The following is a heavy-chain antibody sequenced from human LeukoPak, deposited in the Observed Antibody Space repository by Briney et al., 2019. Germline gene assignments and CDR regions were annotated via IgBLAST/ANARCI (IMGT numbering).Heavy chain of an antibody. CDR1: GGSFSGYY. J-gene: IGHJ4*02. CDR3: AGHTIFGVVNGIYYFDY. Sequence: PSETLSLTCAVYGGSFSGYYWSWIRQPPGKGLEWIGEINHSGSTNYNPSLKSRVTISVDTSKNQFSLKLSSVTAADTAVYYCAGHTIFGVVNGIYYFDYWGQGTLVTVSS. V-gene: IGHV4-34*01. D-gene: IGHD3-3*01. CDR2: INHSGST.